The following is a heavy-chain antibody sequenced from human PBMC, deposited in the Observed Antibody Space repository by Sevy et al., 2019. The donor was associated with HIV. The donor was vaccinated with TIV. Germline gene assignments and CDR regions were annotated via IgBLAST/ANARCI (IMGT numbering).Heavy chain of an antibody. V-gene: IGHV3-7*01. J-gene: IGHJ4*02. D-gene: IGHD3-22*01. Sequence: GGSLRLSCAASGFSFSTYWMHWVRQAPGKGLEWVANIKQDESEKCYLASVKGRFTISRDNAKNSVYLEMNSLRPEDTAIYYCAKGNSGSLDYWGQGTLVTVSS. CDR1: GFSFSTYW. CDR2: IKQDESEK. CDR3: AKGNSGSLDY.